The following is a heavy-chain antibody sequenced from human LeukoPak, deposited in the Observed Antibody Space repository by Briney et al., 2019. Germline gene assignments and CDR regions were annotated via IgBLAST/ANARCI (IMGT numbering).Heavy chain of an antibody. D-gene: IGHD4/OR15-4a*01. CDR3: AKKASRVPGHDAFDP. V-gene: IGHV3-23*01. Sequence: PGGSLRLSCAASGFTFSDYSMVWVRQAPGRGPEWVSGVNFGGHMTDYAASVRGRFTISRDNFKNMVYLQMNSLRAEDTAVYFCAKKASRVPGHDAFDPWGQGTMVTVSS. CDR2: VNFGGHMT. CDR1: GFTFSDYS. J-gene: IGHJ3*01.